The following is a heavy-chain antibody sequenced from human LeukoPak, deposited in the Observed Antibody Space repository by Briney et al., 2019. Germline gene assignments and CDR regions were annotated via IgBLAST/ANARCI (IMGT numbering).Heavy chain of an antibody. CDR1: RFTFSSYS. Sequence: GGSLRLSCAASRFTFSSYSMNWVRQAPGKGLEWVSSISSSSSYIYYADSVKGRFTISRDNAKNSLYLQMNSLRAEDTAVYYCARAIDYYGSGSLYIMDVWGQGTTVTVSS. V-gene: IGHV3-21*01. CDR2: ISSSSSYI. D-gene: IGHD3-10*01. CDR3: ARAIDYYGSGSLYIMDV. J-gene: IGHJ6*02.